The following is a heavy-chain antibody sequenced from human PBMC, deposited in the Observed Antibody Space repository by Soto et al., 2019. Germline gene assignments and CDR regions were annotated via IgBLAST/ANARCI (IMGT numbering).Heavy chain of an antibody. J-gene: IGHJ6*02. CDR1: GFTFSSYS. CDR2: ISSSSSYI. CDR3: ARLRPQFTGPDYYYGMDV. D-gene: IGHD3-16*01. Sequence: GGSLRLSCAASGFTFSSYSMTWVRQAPGKGLEWVSSISSSSSYIYYADSVKGRFTISRDNAKNSLYLQMNSLRAEDTAVYYCARLRPQFTGPDYYYGMDVWGQGTTVTVSS. V-gene: IGHV3-21*01.